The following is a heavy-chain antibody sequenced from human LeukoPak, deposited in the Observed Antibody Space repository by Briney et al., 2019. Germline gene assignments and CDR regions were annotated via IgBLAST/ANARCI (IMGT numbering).Heavy chain of an antibody. CDR1: GYTFTSYD. V-gene: IGHV1-46*03. D-gene: IGHD3-16*01. J-gene: IGHJ4*02. CDR2: INPSGGST. Sequence: ASVKVSCKASGYTFTSYDINWVRQATGQGLEWMGIINPSGGSTSYAQKFQGRVTMTRDTSTSTVYMELSSLRSEDTAVYYCAGGPPSYFDYWGQGTLVTVSS. CDR3: AGGPPSYFDY.